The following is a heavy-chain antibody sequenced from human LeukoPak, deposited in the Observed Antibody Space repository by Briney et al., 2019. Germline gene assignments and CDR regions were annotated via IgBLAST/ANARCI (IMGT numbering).Heavy chain of an antibody. CDR1: GFTFSSYA. CDR2: ISGSGGST. Sequence: GGSLRLSCTASGFTFSSYAMSWVRQAPGKGLEWVSAISGSGGSTYYADSVKGRFTISRDNSKNTLYLQMNSLRAEDTAVYYCAKVTVAGTNEYFQHWGQGTLVTVSS. J-gene: IGHJ1*01. V-gene: IGHV3-23*01. CDR3: AKVTVAGTNEYFQH. D-gene: IGHD6-19*01.